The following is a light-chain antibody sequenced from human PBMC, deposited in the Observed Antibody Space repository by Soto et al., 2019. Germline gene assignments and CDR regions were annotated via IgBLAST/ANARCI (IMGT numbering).Light chain of an antibody. J-gene: IGKJ1*01. CDR1: QNINNW. CDR2: EAS. Sequence: DIQMTQSPSTLSASVGDTVTINCRASQNINNWLAWYQQKPGKAPKLLIYEASNLEGGVPRRLSGSGSGTEFTLTISSLQPDDFASYFCQQYSVPWTFGQGTKVEIK. CDR3: QQYSVPWT. V-gene: IGKV1-5*03.